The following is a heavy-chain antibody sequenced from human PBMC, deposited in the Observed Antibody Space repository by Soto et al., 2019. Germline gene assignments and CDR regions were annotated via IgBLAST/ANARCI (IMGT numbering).Heavy chain of an antibody. Sequence: SGPTLVNPTQTLTLTCTFSGFSLSTTGVGVAWIRQPPGKALEWLALIYWDDDKRYSPSLKSRLSITKDTSKNQVVLTMTNMDSVDTATYYCAQRPIIAGAANWFDPWGQGILVTVSS. J-gene: IGHJ5*02. CDR3: AQRPIIAGAANWFDP. CDR2: IYWDDDK. V-gene: IGHV2-5*02. CDR1: GFSLSTTGVG. D-gene: IGHD6-13*01.